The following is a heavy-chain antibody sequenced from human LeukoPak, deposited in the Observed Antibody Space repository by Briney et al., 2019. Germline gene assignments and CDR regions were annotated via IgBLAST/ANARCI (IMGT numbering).Heavy chain of an antibody. D-gene: IGHD1-26*01. J-gene: IGHJ4*02. Sequence: GGSLRLSCAASGFTFSSYWMHWVRQAPGKGLVWVSRINSDGSSTSYADSAKGRFTISRDNAKNTLYLQMNSLRVEDTGVYYCASWGEGALDNWGQGTLVTVSS. CDR3: ASWGEGALDN. V-gene: IGHV3-74*01. CDR1: GFTFSSYW. CDR2: INSDGSST.